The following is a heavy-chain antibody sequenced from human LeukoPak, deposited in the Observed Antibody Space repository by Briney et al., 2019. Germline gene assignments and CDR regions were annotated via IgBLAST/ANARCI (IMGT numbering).Heavy chain of an antibody. J-gene: IGHJ4*02. V-gene: IGHV3-11*01. CDR1: GLTLSHYY. CDR3: ARQGFEIGY. Sequence: PGRCLSPSCSASGLTLSHYYMTWISQAPGKGLDWLTYLSSSGDSIYYADSVKGRVNVSRDNAENSLYVQMNSLRAEDTAMYYWARQGFEIGYWGQGTLVTVSS. CDR2: LSSSGDSI.